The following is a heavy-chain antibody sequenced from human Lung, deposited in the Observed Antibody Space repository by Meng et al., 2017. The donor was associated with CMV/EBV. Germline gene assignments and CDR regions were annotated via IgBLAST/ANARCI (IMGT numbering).Heavy chain of an antibody. CDR2: ISSSGTYI. V-gene: IGHV3-21*01. D-gene: IGHD2-21*01. Sequence: ETLSLTCAASGFTFSSYSMNWVRQAPGKGLEWVSSISSSGTYIYYADSVKGRFTISRDNAQNSLYLQMNSLRAEDTAVYYCARDVSPRSSAYFAIYYFYALDVWGQGTTVTVSS. CDR1: GFTFSSYS. J-gene: IGHJ6*02. CDR3: ARDVSPRSSAYFAIYYFYALDV.